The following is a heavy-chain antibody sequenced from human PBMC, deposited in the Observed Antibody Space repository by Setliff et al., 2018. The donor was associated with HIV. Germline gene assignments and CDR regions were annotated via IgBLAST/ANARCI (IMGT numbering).Heavy chain of an antibody. Sequence: SETLSLTCAVYGGSFSSYYWSWIRQPPGKGLEWIGNIYYSGSTNYNPSLKSRVSISVDTSKNQFSLKLSSVTAADTAVYYCAKGAGFYGDYTFDYWGQGHLVTVSS. CDR1: GGSFSSYY. J-gene: IGHJ4*02. D-gene: IGHD4-17*01. V-gene: IGHV4-59*01. CDR2: IYYSGST. CDR3: AKGAGFYGDYTFDY.